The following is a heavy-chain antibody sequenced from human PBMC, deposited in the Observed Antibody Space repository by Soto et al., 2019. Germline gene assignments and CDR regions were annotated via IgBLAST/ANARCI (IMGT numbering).Heavy chain of an antibody. D-gene: IGHD3-9*01. CDR3: ARDRDDILTGSDY. J-gene: IGHJ4*02. V-gene: IGHV3-21*01. CDR2: ISSSSSYI. CDR1: GFTFSSYS. Sequence: EVQLVESGGGLVKPGGSLRLSCAASGFTFSSYSMNWVRQAPGKRLEWVSSISSSSSYIYYADSVKGRFTISRDNAKNSLYLQMNSLRAEDTAVYYCARDRDDILTGSDYWGQGTLVTVSS.